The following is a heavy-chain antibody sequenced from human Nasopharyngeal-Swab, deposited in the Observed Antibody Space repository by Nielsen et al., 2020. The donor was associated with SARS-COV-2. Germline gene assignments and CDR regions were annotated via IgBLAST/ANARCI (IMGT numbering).Heavy chain of an antibody. CDR2: IYYSGST. V-gene: IGHV4-30-4*08. CDR3: ARVGVVVIAIPGDDAFDI. J-gene: IGHJ3*02. D-gene: IGHD2-21*01. CDR1: GGSISSSSYY. Sequence: SETLSLTCTVSGGSISSSSYYWSWIRQPPGKGLEWIGYIYYSGSTYYNPSLKSRVTISVDTSKNQFSLKLSSVTAADTAVYYCARVGVVVIAIPGDDAFDIWGQGTMVTVSS.